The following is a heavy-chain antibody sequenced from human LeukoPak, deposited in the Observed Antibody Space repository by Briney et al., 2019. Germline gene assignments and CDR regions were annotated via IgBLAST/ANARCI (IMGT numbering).Heavy chain of an antibody. D-gene: IGHD3-22*01. J-gene: IGHJ5*02. CDR3: ARDPKSSNYYDSSVVAWLDP. CDR2: FDPEDGET. Sequence: ASVKVSCKASGYTFTSYYMHWVRQAPGKGLEWMGGFDPEDGETIYAQKFQGRVTMTEDTSTDTAYMELSSLRSEDTAVYYCARDPKSSNYYDSSVVAWLDPWGQGTLVTVSS. CDR1: GYTFTSYY. V-gene: IGHV1-24*01.